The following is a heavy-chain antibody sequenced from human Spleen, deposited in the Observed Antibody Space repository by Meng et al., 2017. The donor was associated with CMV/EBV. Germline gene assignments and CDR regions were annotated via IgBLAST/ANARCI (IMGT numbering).Heavy chain of an antibody. J-gene: IGHJ5*01. D-gene: IGHD3-3*01. V-gene: IGHV1-2*02. CDR2: INPISGGP. CDR1: GYSFTVNF. CDR3: ARHGNYYSFDP. Sequence: SCKTSGYSFTVNFIHWVRQAPGQRLEWMAWINPISGGPIYEQKFQGRITVTRDTSISTVYMELTRLKSDDTAIYYCARHGNYYSFDPWGQGTLVTVSS.